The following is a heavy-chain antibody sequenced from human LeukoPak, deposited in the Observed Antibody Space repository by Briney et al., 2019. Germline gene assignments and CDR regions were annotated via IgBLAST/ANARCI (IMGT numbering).Heavy chain of an antibody. CDR2: FHYSGTT. J-gene: IGHJ4*02. V-gene: IGHV4-59*01. CDR3: ARDVHDILPTY. Sequence: PSETLSLTCTVSGASISSDYWSWIRQPPGKGLEWIGCFHYSGTTNYNPSLKSRVAISLDTSKTQFSLKLNSVTAADTAVYYCARDVHDILPTYWGQGTLVTVSS. D-gene: IGHD3-9*01. CDR1: GASISSDY.